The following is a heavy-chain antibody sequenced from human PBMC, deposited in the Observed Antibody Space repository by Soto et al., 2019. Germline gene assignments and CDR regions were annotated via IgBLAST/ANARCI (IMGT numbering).Heavy chain of an antibody. CDR3: AREPRQGSGYPSWFDP. CDR2: IAPNRGGT. D-gene: IGHD3-22*01. V-gene: IGHV1-2*02. CDR1: GYTFTDNS. J-gene: IGHJ5*02. Sequence: ASVKVSCKASGYTFTDNSVHWVRQAPGQGLEWMGWIAPNRGGTNYAQKFQDRVTMTRDTSISTVYLELSRLTSDDTAVYYCAREPRQGSGYPSWFDPWGRGTLLGVSS.